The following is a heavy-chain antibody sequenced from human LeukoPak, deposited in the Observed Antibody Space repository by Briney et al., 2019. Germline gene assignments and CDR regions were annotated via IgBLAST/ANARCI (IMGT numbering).Heavy chain of an antibody. CDR3: ARDRAESQWLVRYWFDP. D-gene: IGHD6-19*01. J-gene: IGHJ5*02. CDR2: FNPNSGGT. CDR1: GYTFTGYY. Sequence: ASVKVSCKASGYTFTGYYMHWVRQAPEKGFKGLGGFNPNSGGTNYAQKFQGRVTMTRDTSISTAYMELSRLRYDDTAVYYCARDRAESQWLVRYWFDPWGQGTLVTVSS. V-gene: IGHV1-2*02.